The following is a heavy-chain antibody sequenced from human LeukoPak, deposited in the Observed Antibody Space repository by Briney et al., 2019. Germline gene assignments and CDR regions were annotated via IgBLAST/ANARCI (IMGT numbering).Heavy chain of an antibody. CDR1: GFTFSSYT. CDR2: ISSSSSTM. J-gene: IGHJ4*02. Sequence: GGSLRLSCASSGFTFSSYTMNWVRQAPGKGLEWVSSISSSSSTMYYADSVQGRFTVSRDNSKNTLYLQMNNLRAEDTAVYYCATTRVCGGVLLRPSCLYFEDWGQGALVTVSS. CDR3: ATTRVCGGVLLRPSCLYFED. V-gene: IGHV3-48*01. D-gene: IGHD3-10*01.